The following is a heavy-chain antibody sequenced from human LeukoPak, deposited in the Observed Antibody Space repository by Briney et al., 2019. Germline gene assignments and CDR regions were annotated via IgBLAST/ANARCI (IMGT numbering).Heavy chain of an antibody. D-gene: IGHD5-18*01. Sequence: GASVKVSCKASGGTFSSYAISWVRQAPGQGLEWMGGIIPIFGTANYAQKFQGRVTITTDESTSTAYMELSSLRSEDTAVYYRARNTLRGYSYGYFWFDPWGQGTLVTVSS. J-gene: IGHJ5*02. V-gene: IGHV1-69*05. CDR2: IIPIFGTA. CDR3: ARNTLRGYSYGYFWFDP. CDR1: GGTFSSYA.